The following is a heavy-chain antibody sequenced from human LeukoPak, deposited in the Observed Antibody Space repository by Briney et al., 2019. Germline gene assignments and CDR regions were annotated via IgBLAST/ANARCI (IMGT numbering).Heavy chain of an antibody. V-gene: IGHV1-2*04. D-gene: IGHD6-19*01. CDR2: INPNSGGT. CDR1: GYTFTGYY. CDR3: AAGIGVAGTSRGLDY. Sequence: ASVKVSCKASGYTFTGYYMHWVRQAPGQGLEWMGWINPNSGGTNYAQKFQGWVTMTRDTSISTAYMELSRLRSDDTAVYYCAAGIGVAGTSRGLDYWGQGTLVTVSS. J-gene: IGHJ4*02.